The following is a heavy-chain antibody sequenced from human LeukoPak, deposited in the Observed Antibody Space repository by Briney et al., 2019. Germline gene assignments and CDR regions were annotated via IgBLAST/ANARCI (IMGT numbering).Heavy chain of an antibody. CDR2: INHSGST. CDR3: ARGSNGYYVRLGTEFDY. CDR1: GGSFSGYY. D-gene: IGHD3-22*01. V-gene: IGHV4-34*01. J-gene: IGHJ4*02. Sequence: SETLSLTCAVYGGSFSGYYWSWIRQPPGKGLDWIGEINHSGSTNYNPSLKSRVTISVDTSKNQFSLKLSSVTAADTAVYYCARGSNGYYVRLGTEFDYWGQGTQVTVSS.